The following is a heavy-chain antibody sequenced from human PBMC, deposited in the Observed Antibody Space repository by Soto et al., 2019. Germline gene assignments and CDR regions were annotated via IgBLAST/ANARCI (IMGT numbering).Heavy chain of an antibody. V-gene: IGHV4-31*03. J-gene: IGHJ3*02. CDR2: IYYSGST. D-gene: IGHD5-12*01. Sequence: SETLSLTCTVSGGSVSSGAYYWTWIRQRPGKGLEWIGYIYYSGSTYYSPSLKSRLSISLDTSKNQFSLRLSSVTAADTAMYYCARARLRAVYAFDIWGQGTMVNVS. CDR1: GGSVSSGAYY. CDR3: ARARLRAVYAFDI.